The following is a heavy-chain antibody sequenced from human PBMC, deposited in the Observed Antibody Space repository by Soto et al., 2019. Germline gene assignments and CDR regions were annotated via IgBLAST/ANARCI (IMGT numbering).Heavy chain of an antibody. CDR2: IYYSGST. CDR3: ARAYGDYVFDF. D-gene: IGHD4-17*01. J-gene: IGHJ4*02. V-gene: IGHV4-59*11. CDR1: GGSISSHY. Sequence: SETLSLTCTVSGGSISSHYWSWIRQPPGKGLEWIGYIYYSGSTNYNPSLKSRVTISVDTSKNHFSLKLSSVTATDTAVYYCARAYGDYVFDFWGQGTLVTVSS.